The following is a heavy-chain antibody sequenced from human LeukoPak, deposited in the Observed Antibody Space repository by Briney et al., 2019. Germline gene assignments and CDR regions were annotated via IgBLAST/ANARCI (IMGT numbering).Heavy chain of an antibody. V-gene: IGHV3-48*01. Sequence: GGSLRLSCAASGFTFSSYAMSWVRQAPGKGLEWVSYISSDTSTIYYADSVKGRFTISRDNAKKSLYLQMNSLRAEDTAVYYCARDPVYYFDSSGYYVYWGQGTLVTVSS. J-gene: IGHJ4*02. CDR2: ISSDTSTI. CDR1: GFTFSSYA. D-gene: IGHD3-22*01. CDR3: ARDPVYYFDSSGYYVY.